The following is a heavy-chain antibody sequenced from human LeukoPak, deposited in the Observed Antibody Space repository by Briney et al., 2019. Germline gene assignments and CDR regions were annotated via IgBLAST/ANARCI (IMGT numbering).Heavy chain of an antibody. CDR3: AGLQNYYDSSGSPAAEPLDY. D-gene: IGHD3-22*01. CDR2: INHSGST. V-gene: IGHV4-38-2*01. Sequence: SETLSLTCAVSGYSISSGYYWGWIRQPPGKGLEWIGEINHSGSTNYNPSLKSRVTISVDTSKNQFSLKLSSVTAADTAVYYCAGLQNYYDSSGSPAAEPLDYWGQGTLVTVSS. J-gene: IGHJ4*02. CDR1: GYSISSGYY.